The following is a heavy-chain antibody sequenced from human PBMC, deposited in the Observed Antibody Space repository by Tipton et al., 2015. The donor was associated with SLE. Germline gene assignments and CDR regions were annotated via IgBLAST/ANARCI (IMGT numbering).Heavy chain of an antibody. CDR3: AGGEDAFDI. J-gene: IGHJ3*02. D-gene: IGHD2-21*01. V-gene: IGHV4-61*09. CDR1: GGSISSGSYY. CDR2: IYTSGST. Sequence: LRLSCTVSGGSISSGSYYWSWIRQPAGKGLEWIGHIYTSGSTNYNPSLKSRVTISVDTSKNQFSLKLSSVTAADTAVYYCAGGEDAFDIWGQGTMVTVSS.